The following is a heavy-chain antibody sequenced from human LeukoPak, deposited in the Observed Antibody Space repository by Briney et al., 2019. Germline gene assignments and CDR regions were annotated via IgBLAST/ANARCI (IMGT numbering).Heavy chain of an antibody. D-gene: IGHD5-12*01. Sequence: PGGSLRLSCAASGFTFSSYAMGWVRQAPGKGLEWVSSISVSGGSTYYADSVKGRFTISRDNSKNTLYLQMNSLRAEDTAVYYCARRDIVLGAAPVLKYYFDFWGQGTLVTVSS. CDR1: GFTFSSYA. CDR3: ARRDIVLGAAPVLKYYFDF. CDR2: ISVSGGST. V-gene: IGHV3-23*01. J-gene: IGHJ4*02.